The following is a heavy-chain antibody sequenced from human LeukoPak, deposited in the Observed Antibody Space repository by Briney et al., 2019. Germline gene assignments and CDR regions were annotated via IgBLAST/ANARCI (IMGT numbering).Heavy chain of an antibody. CDR3: ARGMTYYDILTGYSCLDY. CDR2: IRNDGNKK. D-gene: IGHD3-9*01. V-gene: IGHV3-30*02. CDR1: GFTFSTSG. Sequence: PGGSLRLSCVASGFTFSTSGMHWVRQSPGKGLDWVAFIRNDGNKKNYAESVKGRFTISRDNSKNTLYLQMDSLRAEDTAVYYCARGMTYYDILTGYSCLDYWGQGTLVTVSS. J-gene: IGHJ4*02.